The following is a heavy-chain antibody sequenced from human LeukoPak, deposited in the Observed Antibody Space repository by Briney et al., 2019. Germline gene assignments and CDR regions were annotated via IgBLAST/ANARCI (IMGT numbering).Heavy chain of an antibody. D-gene: IGHD6-19*01. V-gene: IGHV3-30*19. Sequence: GGSLRLSCAASGFTFSSYGMHWVRQAPGKGLEWVAVISYDGSNKYYADSVKGRFTISRDNSKNTLYLQMNSLRAEDTAVYYCARTRGSIAVAQAFDYWGQGTLVTVSS. CDR3: ARTRGSIAVAQAFDY. CDR1: GFTFSSYG. J-gene: IGHJ4*02. CDR2: ISYDGSNK.